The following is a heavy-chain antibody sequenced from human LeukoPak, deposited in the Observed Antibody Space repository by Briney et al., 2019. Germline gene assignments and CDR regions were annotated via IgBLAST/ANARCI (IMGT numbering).Heavy chain of an antibody. CDR3: ARYYTSTTCILRGFDY. CDR1: GYSFTSGHY. J-gene: IGHJ4*02. V-gene: IGHV4-38-2*01. D-gene: IGHD2-2*01. CDR2: IYHTGSA. Sequence: SETLSLTCSVSGYSFTSGHYWGWIRQPPGKGLEWIANIYHTGSAHYNPSLKSRVTISVDTSTNQFSLKLSSVTAADTAVYYCARYYTSTTCILRGFDYWGQGTLVTVSS.